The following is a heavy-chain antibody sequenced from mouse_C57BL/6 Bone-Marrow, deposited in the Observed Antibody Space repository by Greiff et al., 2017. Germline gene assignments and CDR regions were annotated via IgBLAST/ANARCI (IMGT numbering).Heavy chain of an antibody. J-gene: IGHJ4*01. D-gene: IGHD2-4*01. CDR2: IDPSDSYT. V-gene: IGHV1-50*01. Sequence: VQLQQPGAELVKPGASVKLSCKASGYTFTSYWMQWVKQRPGQGLEWIGEIDPSDSYTNYNQKFKGKATLTVDTSSSTAYMQLSSLTSEESAVYYCARNYYDYGEDYAMDYWGQGTSVTVSS. CDR3: ARNYYDYGEDYAMDY. CDR1: GYTFTSYW.